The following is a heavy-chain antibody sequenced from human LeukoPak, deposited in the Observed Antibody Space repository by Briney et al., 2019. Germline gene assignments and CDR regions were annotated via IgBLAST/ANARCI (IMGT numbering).Heavy chain of an antibody. J-gene: IGHJ4*02. V-gene: IGHV4-34*01. Sequence: XPPXXXLEWIGEINHSGSTNYNPSLKSRVTISVDTSKNQFSLKLSSVTAADTAVYYCASTVTSYYFDYWGQGTLVTVSS. CDR2: INHSGST. D-gene: IGHD4-17*01. CDR3: ASTVTSYYFDY.